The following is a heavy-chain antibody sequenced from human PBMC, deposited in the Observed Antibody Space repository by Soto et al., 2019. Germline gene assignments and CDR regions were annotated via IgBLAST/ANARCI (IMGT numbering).Heavy chain of an antibody. Sequence: SETLSLTCTVSGGSISSYYWSWIRQPPGKGLEWIGYIYYSGSTNYNPSLKSRVTISVDTSKNQFSLKLSSVTAADTAVYYCAREDCISTSCYREFDYWGQGTLVTVSS. J-gene: IGHJ4*02. D-gene: IGHD2-2*01. V-gene: IGHV4-59*01. CDR3: AREDCISTSCYREFDY. CDR2: IYYSGST. CDR1: GGSISSYY.